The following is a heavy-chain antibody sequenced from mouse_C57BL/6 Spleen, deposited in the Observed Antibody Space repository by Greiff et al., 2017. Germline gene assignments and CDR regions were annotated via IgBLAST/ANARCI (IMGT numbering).Heavy chain of an antibody. CDR3: ARHGGYGSSKYYFDD. Sequence: EVQVVESGGDLVKPGGSLKLSCAASGFTFSSYGMSWVRQTPDKRLEWVATISSGGSYTDYPDSVKGRFTISRDNAKNTLYLKMSSLKSEDTAMYYCARHGGYGSSKYYFDDWGQGTTLTVSS. CDR1: GFTFSSYG. D-gene: IGHD1-1*01. J-gene: IGHJ2*01. V-gene: IGHV5-6*01. CDR2: ISSGGSYT.